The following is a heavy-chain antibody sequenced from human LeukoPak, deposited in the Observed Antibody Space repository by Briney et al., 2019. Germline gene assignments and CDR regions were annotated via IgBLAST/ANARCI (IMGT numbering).Heavy chain of an antibody. V-gene: IGHV3-30*18. J-gene: IGHJ4*02. CDR2: TSYDGSNR. CDR1: GFTFSSYG. D-gene: IGHD3-10*01. Sequence: GGSLRLSCAASGFTFSSYGMHWVRQAPGKGLEWVAATSYDGSNRHYADSVKGRFTISRDNSKNTLYLQMNSLRAEDTAVYYCAKVIWFGELFFDYWGQGTLVTVSS. CDR3: AKVIWFGELFFDY.